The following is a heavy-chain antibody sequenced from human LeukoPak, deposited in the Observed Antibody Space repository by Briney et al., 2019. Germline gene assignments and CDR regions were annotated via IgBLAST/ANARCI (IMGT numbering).Heavy chain of an antibody. CDR1: GNTFTGYY. D-gene: IGHD2-15*01. CDR2: INPNSGGT. CDR3: ARRPQYCRGGACYD. J-gene: IGHJ1*01. Sequence: ASVKVSCKASGNTFTGYYMHWVRQAPGQGLEWMGWINPNSGGTNYAQKFQGRVTMTRDKSISSAYMELSRLRSDDTAVYYCARRPQYCRGGACYDWGQGTLVTVSS. V-gene: IGHV1-2*02.